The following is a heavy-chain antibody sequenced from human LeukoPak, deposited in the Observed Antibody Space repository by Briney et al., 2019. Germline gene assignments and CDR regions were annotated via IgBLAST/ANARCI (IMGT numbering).Heavy chain of an antibody. D-gene: IGHD6-19*01. V-gene: IGHV3-23*01. CDR2: ISGSGGST. J-gene: IGHJ4*02. Sequence: GGSLRLSCAASGFTFSSYAMSWVRQAPGKGLEWVSAISGSGGSTYYADSVKGRFTISRDNSKNTLYLQMNSLRAEDTAVYYCANGRSGSPLHFDYWGQGTLVTVSS. CDR3: ANGRSGSPLHFDY. CDR1: GFTFSSYA.